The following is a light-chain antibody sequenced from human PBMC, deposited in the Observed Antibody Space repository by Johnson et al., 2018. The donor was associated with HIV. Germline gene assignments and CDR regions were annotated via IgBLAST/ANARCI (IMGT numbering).Light chain of an antibody. V-gene: IGLV1-51*02. CDR3: GTWDSSLSAYYV. CDR1: SSNIGSNY. Sequence: QSVLTQPPSVSAAPGQKVTISCSGSSSNIGSNYVSWYQQLPGTAPKLLIYENNKRPSGIPDRFSASKSGTSATLGITGLQTGDEADYYCGTWDSSLSAYYVFGTGTKVTGL. J-gene: IGLJ1*01. CDR2: ENN.